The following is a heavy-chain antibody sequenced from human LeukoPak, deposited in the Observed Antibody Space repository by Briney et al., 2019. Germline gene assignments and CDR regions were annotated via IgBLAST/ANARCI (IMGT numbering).Heavy chain of an antibody. V-gene: IGHV1-2*02. D-gene: IGHD3-10*01. Sequence: ASVKVSCKASGYTFTGYYIHWVRQAPGQGLEWMGWIISNSDGRHYAQQFQGRVTMTRDTSINTAYMKLSGLKSDDTAVYYCARAQGINYMDIWGKGTTVTVSS. CDR3: ARAQGINYMDI. CDR2: IISNSDGR. CDR1: GYTFTGYY. J-gene: IGHJ6*03.